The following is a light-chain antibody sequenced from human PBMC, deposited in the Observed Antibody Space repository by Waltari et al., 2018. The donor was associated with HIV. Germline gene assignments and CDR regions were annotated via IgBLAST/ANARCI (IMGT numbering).Light chain of an antibody. J-gene: IGLJ2*01. Sequence: QSALTQPASVSGSPGQSITISCIGTSSNIGSSNYVSWYQHPPDKAPNLLIGELMYRASGVSGRFSASKSGNTASLTISGLLSEDDAIYYCSSYTSATVVFFGGGTRVTVL. CDR1: SSNIGSSNY. V-gene: IGLV2-14*01. CDR2: ELM. CDR3: SSYTSATVVF.